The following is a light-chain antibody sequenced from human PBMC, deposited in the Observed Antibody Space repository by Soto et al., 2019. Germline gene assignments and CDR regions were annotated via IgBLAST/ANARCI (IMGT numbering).Light chain of an antibody. V-gene: IGKV1-5*03. Sequence: DIQMTQSPATLSASVGDRATITCRASQSISGWLVWYQQNPGKAPKLLIYNASTLESGVPSRFSGSGSGTEFTLTISSLQPDDFATYYCQQYNNYGSWTFGQGTKVEIK. CDR1: QSISGW. CDR2: NAS. CDR3: QQYNNYGSWT. J-gene: IGKJ1*01.